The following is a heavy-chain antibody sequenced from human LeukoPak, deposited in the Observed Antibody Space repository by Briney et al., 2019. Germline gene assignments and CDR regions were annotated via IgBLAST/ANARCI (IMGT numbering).Heavy chain of an antibody. CDR1: GGSISSYY. D-gene: IGHD6-13*01. Sequence: KPSETLSLTCTVSGGSISSYYWSWIRQPPGKGLEWIGYIYYSGSTNYNPSLKSRVTISVDTSKNQFSLKLSSVTAADTAVYYCARDRYSSSWYPPQYNWFDPWGQGTLVTVSS. J-gene: IGHJ5*02. CDR2: IYYSGST. CDR3: ARDRYSSSWYPPQYNWFDP. V-gene: IGHV4-59*01.